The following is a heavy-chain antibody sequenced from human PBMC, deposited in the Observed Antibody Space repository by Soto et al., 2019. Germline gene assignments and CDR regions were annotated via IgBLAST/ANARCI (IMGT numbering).Heavy chain of an antibody. CDR1: GFTFSDYY. D-gene: IGHD3-10*01. Sequence: GGSLRLSCAASGFTFSDYYMSWIRQAPGKGLEWVSYISSSGSTIYYADSVKGRFTISRDNAKNSLYLQMNSLRAEDTAVYYCAIARAFYYMDVWGKGTTVTVSS. J-gene: IGHJ6*03. CDR3: AIARAFYYMDV. CDR2: ISSSGSTI. V-gene: IGHV3-11*01.